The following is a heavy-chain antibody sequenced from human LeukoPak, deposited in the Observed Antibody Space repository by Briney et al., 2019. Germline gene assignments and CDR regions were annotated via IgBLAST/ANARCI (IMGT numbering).Heavy chain of an antibody. Sequence: PGGSLRLSCAASVFTFNSYEMNWVRQPPGKGLEWIGEINHSGSTNYNPSLKSRVTISVDTSKNQFSLKLSSVTAADTAVYYCARGPAVAATRGAFDIWGQGTMVTVSS. V-gene: IGHV4-34*01. J-gene: IGHJ3*02. CDR3: ARGPAVAATRGAFDI. CDR1: VFTFNSYE. D-gene: IGHD6-19*01. CDR2: INHSGST.